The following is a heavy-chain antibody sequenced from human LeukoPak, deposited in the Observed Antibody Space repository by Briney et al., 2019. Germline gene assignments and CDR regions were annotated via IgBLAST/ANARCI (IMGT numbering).Heavy chain of an antibody. CDR3: AKRESDAFDI. Sequence: GGSLRLSCAASGFTFSSYAMSWVRQAPGKGLDWVSAISGGGGSTYYADSVKGRFTISRDNSKNTLYLQMNSLRAEDTALYYCAKRESDAFDIWGQGTMVTVSS. CDR1: GFTFSSYA. J-gene: IGHJ3*02. V-gene: IGHV3-23*01. CDR2: ISGGGGST.